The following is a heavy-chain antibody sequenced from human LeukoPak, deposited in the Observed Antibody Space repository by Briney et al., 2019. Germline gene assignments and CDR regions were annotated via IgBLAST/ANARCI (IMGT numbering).Heavy chain of an antibody. Sequence: SGGSLRLSCAASGSTFSNYAMIWVRQAPGKGLEWVSAISGSGGSTYYADSVKGRFTISRDNSKNTLFVQMNSLRAEDTAVYYCAKAGALYYYGMDVWGQGTTVTVSS. CDR1: GSTFSNYA. CDR2: ISGSGGST. D-gene: IGHD4/OR15-4a*01. V-gene: IGHV3-23*01. J-gene: IGHJ6*02. CDR3: AKAGALYYYGMDV.